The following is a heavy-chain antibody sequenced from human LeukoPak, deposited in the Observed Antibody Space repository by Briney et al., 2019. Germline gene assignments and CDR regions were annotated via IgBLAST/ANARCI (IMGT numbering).Heavy chain of an antibody. V-gene: IGHV3-23*01. J-gene: IGHJ4*02. CDR3: AKGPSRGRYYYGSGSLGDY. CDR2: ISGSGGST. CDR1: GFTFSSYA. D-gene: IGHD3-10*01. Sequence: GGSLRLSCAASGFTFSSYAMSWVRQAAGKGLEWVSAISGSGGSTYYADPVKGRFTISRDNSKNTLYLQMNSLRAEDTAVYYCAKGPSRGRYYYGSGSLGDYWGQGTLVTVSS.